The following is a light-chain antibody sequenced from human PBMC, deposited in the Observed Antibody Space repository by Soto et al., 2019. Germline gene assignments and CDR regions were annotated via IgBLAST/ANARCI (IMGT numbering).Light chain of an antibody. J-gene: IGLJ2*01. CDR2: DVS. V-gene: IGLV2-14*01. CDR3: SSYTSSSPHVV. Sequence: QSALTQPASVSGSPGQSITISCTGTSSDVGGYNYVSWYQQHPGKAPILMIYDVSNRPSGVSNRFSGSKSGNTASLTISGLQAEDEADYYCSSYTSSSPHVVFGGGTKLTVL. CDR1: SSDVGGYNY.